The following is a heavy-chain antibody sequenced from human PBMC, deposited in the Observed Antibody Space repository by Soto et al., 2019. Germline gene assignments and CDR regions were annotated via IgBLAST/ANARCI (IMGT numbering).Heavy chain of an antibody. CDR2: ISYDEIDK. CDR3: AKDSGYQLPDNYFYYGLEV. V-gene: IGHV3-30*18. CDR1: GFTFTSHA. D-gene: IGHD2-2*01. J-gene: IGHJ6*04. Sequence: GWSLRLSCAASGFTFTSHAMHLVRQTPGKGLEWVAAISYDEIDKKYASSVKGRFTVSRDNVKNTLSLQMNSLRPEDTAVYYCAKDSGYQLPDNYFYYGLEVWGKGTKVTVS.